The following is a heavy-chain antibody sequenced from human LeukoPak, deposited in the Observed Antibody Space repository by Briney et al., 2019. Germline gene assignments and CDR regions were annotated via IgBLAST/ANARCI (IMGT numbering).Heavy chain of an antibody. CDR2: ISSSSSYI. D-gene: IGHD6-19*01. CDR3: ARASIAVAVYDWFDP. Sequence: GGSLRLSCAASGFTFSSYSMNWVRQAPGKGLEWVSSISSSSSYIYYADSVKGRFTISRDNAKNSLYLQMNRLRAEDTDVYYCARASIAVAVYDWFDPWGQGTLVTVSS. J-gene: IGHJ5*02. V-gene: IGHV3-21*01. CDR1: GFTFSSYS.